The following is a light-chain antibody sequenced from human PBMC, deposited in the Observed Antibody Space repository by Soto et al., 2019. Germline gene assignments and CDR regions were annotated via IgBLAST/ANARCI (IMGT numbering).Light chain of an antibody. Sequence: IAMTQSPSSVSASVGDRVTITCRASQDIRRRLAWYQHKPGNAPTLLIYSATTLQSGVPYRFSGSGSGTYFTLTISSLQPEDFATYYCQQANIRPPVFGGGTRVEIK. CDR3: QQANIRPPV. CDR2: SAT. V-gene: IGKV1-12*01. J-gene: IGKJ4*01. CDR1: QDIRRR.